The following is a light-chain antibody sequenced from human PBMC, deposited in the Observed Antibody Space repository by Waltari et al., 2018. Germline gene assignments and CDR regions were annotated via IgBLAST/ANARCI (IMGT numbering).Light chain of an antibody. Sequence: DLQMTQSPSTLSASVGARVTITCRASQSISGWLAWYQQKPGKAPKLLIYKASTLESGVPSRFSGSGSGTEFTLTINSLQPDDFATYYCQQYDTFMWTFGQGTKVDI. CDR2: KAS. V-gene: IGKV1-5*03. CDR3: QQYDTFMWT. J-gene: IGKJ1*01. CDR1: QSISGW.